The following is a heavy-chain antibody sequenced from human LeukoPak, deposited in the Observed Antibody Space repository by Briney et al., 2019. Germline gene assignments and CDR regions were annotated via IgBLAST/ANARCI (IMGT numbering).Heavy chain of an antibody. J-gene: IGHJ6*02. CDR1: GGSISSSSYS. CDR3: ARDKPYYYYGMDV. CDR2: IYYSGST. V-gene: IGHV4-39*07. Sequence: PSETLSLTCTVSGGSISSSSYSWGWIRQPPGKGLEWIGSIYYSGSTYYNPSLKSRVTMSVDTSKSQFSLKLSSVTAADTAVYYCARDKPYYYYGMDVWGQGTTVTVSS.